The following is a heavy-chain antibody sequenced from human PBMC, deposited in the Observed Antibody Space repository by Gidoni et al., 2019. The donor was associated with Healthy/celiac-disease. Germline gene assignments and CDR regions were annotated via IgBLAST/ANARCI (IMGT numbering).Heavy chain of an antibody. CDR3: ARVYGDYVGLKSWFDP. D-gene: IGHD4-17*01. V-gene: IGHV1-3*01. CDR2: INAGNGNT. J-gene: IGHJ5*02. Sequence: QVQLVQSGAEVKKPGASVKVSCKASGYTFTSYAMHWVRQAPGQRLEWMGWINAGNGNTKYSQKFQGRVTITRDTSASTAYMELSSLRSEDTAVYYCARVYGDYVGLKSWFDPWGQGTLVTVSS. CDR1: GYTFTSYA.